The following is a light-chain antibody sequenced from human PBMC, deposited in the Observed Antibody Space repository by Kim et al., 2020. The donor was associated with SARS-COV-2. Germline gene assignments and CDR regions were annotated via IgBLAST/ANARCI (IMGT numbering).Light chain of an antibody. CDR1: SSDVGGYNY. V-gene: IGLV2-14*01. CDR3: SSYTSSSTNVV. Sequence: QSALTQPASVSGSPGQSITISCTGTSSDVGGYNYVSWYQQHPGKAPKLMIYDVSKRPSGVSNRFSGSKSGNTASLTISGLQAEDEADYYCSSYTSSSTNVVFGEGTQLTVL. CDR2: DVS. J-gene: IGLJ2*01.